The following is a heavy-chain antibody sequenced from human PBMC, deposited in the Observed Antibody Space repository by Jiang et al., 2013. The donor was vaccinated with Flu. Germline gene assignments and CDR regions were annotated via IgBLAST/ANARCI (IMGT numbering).Heavy chain of an antibody. D-gene: IGHD2-15*01. CDR3: AREGDVCSGGSCYSGGWFDP. Sequence: LLKPSETLSLTCTVSGGSISSYYWSWIRQPPGKGLEWIGYIYTSGSTNYNPSLKSRVTISVDTSKNQFSLKLSSVTAADTAVYYCAREGDVCSGGSCYSGGWFDPWGQGTLVTVSS. J-gene: IGHJ5*02. V-gene: IGHV4-4*09. CDR1: GGSISSYY. CDR2: IYTSGST.